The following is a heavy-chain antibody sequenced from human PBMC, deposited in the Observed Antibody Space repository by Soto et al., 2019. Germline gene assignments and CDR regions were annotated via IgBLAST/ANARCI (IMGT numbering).Heavy chain of an antibody. CDR3: ARALESPLAVVTAIYFDY. CDR1: GYIFTDYY. J-gene: IGHJ4*02. V-gene: IGHV1-2*04. CDR2: INPNSGGT. D-gene: IGHD2-21*02. Sequence: GASVKVSCKASGYIFTDYYMHWVRQAPGQELGWMGRINPNSGGTNYAQKFQGWVTMTRDTSISTAYMELSRLRSDDTAVYYCARALESPLAVVTAIYFDYWGQGTLVTVSS.